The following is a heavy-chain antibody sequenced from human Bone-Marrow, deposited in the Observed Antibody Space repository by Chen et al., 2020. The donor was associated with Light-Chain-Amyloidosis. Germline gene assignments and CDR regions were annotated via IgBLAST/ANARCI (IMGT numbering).Heavy chain of an antibody. CDR3: ASEADY. V-gene: IGHV4-4*02. CDR1: GGSISDSNW. CDR2: IYPGGST. Sequence: QVQLQESGPGLVKPSGTLSLTCAASGGSISDSNWWTWVRQPPGKGLEWIGEIYPGGSTNYDPSLESRITMSIDRSKNQFSLRLKSVTAADTAVYYCASEADYWGPGTLVTVSS. J-gene: IGHJ4*02.